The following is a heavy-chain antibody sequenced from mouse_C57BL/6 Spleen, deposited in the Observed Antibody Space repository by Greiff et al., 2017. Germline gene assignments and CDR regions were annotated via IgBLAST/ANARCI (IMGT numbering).Heavy chain of an antibody. D-gene: IGHD1-2*01. CDR1: GYAFSSYW. J-gene: IGHJ4*01. CDR3: ARQTTALYYYAMDY. CDR2: IYPGDGDT. V-gene: IGHV1-80*01. Sequence: VQLVESGAELVKPGASVKISCKASGYAFSSYWMNWVKQRPGKGLEWIGQIYPGDGDTNYNGKFKGKATLTADKSSSTAYMQLSSLTSEDSAVYFCARQTTALYYYAMDYWGQGTSVTVSS.